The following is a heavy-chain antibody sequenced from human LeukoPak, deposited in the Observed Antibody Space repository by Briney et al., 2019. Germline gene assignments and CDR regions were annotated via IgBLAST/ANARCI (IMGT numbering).Heavy chain of an antibody. V-gene: IGHV5-51*01. CDR1: GYSFTSYW. D-gene: IGHD2-15*01. CDR2: IYPGDSDT. J-gene: IGHJ5*02. Sequence: GESLKISCKGSGYSFTSYWIGWVRQMPGKGLEWMGIIYPGDSDTRYSPSFQGQVTISADKSISTAYLQWSSLKASDTAMYYCARLGGYCSGGSCGRRGGWFDPWGQGTLVTVSS. CDR3: ARLGGYCSGGSCGRRGGWFDP.